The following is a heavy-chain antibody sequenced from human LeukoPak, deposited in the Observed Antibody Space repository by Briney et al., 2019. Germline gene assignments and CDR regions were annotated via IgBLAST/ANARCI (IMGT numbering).Heavy chain of an antibody. CDR2: ISPYTTKT. J-gene: IGHJ6*03. V-gene: IGHV1-18*01. Sequence: PGSSVKVSCKASGGTFSSYGITWVRQAPGQGLEWMGWISPYTTKTNYVQKLQGRVTMTTDTSTSTAYMELRSLRSDDTAVYYCAREGGVGPTAPPDYYSYQMDVWGKGTTVTVSS. D-gene: IGHD1-26*01. CDR3: AREGGVGPTAPPDYYSYQMDV. CDR1: GGTFSSYG.